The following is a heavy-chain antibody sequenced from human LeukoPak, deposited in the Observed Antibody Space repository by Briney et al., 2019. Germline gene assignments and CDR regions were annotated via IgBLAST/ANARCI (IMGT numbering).Heavy chain of an antibody. D-gene: IGHD4-17*01. CDR1: GYTFTSYD. CDR3: ARSSYAHDAFDI. CDR2: MNPNSGNT. Sequence: ASVKVSCKASGYTFTSYDINWVRQATGQGLEWVGWMNPNSGNTGYAQKFQGRVTMTRNTSISTAYMELSSLRSEDTAVYYCARSSYAHDAFDIWGQGTMVTVSS. J-gene: IGHJ3*02. V-gene: IGHV1-8*01.